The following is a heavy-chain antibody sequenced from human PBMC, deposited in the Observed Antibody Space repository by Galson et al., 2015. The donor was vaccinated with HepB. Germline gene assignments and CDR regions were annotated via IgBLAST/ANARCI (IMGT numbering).Heavy chain of an antibody. Sequence: SVKVSCKASAFTFSNSAMHWVRQARGQRLEYIGWIIVGSGSTSYSQKFQERVTITRDMSTSTAYMELSSLRSEDTAMYYCAAEVWVGAIKFDYWGQGTLVTVSS. CDR1: AFTFSNSA. D-gene: IGHD1-26*01. V-gene: IGHV1-58*02. CDR2: IIVGSGST. CDR3: AAEVWVGAIKFDY. J-gene: IGHJ4*02.